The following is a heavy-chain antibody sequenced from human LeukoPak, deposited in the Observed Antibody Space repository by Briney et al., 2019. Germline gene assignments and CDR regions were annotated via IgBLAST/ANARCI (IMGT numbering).Heavy chain of an antibody. D-gene: IGHD5-12*01. CDR1: GYTFTGYY. Sequence: ASVKVSCKASGYTFTGYYMHWVRQAPGQGPEWMGWINPNSGGTNYAQKFQGRVTMTRDTSISTAYMELSRLRSDDTAVYYCARESIVATAFDYWGQGTLVTVSS. V-gene: IGHV1-2*02. J-gene: IGHJ4*02. CDR3: ARESIVATAFDY. CDR2: INPNSGGT.